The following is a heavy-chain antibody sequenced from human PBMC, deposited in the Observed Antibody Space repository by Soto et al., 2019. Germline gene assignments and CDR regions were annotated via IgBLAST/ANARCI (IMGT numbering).Heavy chain of an antibody. CDR1: GGIFSSYA. V-gene: IGHV1-69*13. J-gene: IGHJ4*02. CDR3: ARDSTSWYFFDF. Sequence: SVKVSCKASGGIFSSYALSWVRQAPGQGLEWMGGIVPKFGTTTYAQKFQGRVTITADDSTSTAYMELSSLRPEDTAVYYCARDSTSWYFFDFWGLGTLVTVSS. CDR2: IVPKFGTT. D-gene: IGHD2-2*01.